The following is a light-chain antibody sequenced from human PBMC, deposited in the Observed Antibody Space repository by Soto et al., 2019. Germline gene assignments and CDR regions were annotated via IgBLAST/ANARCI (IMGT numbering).Light chain of an antibody. J-gene: IGLJ3*02. Sequence: QSALTQPRSVSGSPGQSVTISCTGTSSDVGDYNYVSWYQQYPGKAPKLVIYDVSKRPSGVPDRFSGSKSGNTASLTISGLQADDEADYYCCSFAGIYTFWVFGGGPKLTVL. V-gene: IGLV2-11*01. CDR1: SSDVGDYNY. CDR2: DVS. CDR3: CSFAGIYTFWV.